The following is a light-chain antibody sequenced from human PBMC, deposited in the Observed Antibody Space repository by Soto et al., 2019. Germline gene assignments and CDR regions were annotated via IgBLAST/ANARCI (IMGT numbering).Light chain of an antibody. Sequence: DIQMTQSPSSLSASVGDRVTITCRASQSISSYLNWYQQKPGKATKLLIYAASSLQSGVPSRFSGSGSGTDFTLTISSLQPEDFATYSCQQSYSTPTTFGQGTKVEIK. CDR2: AAS. CDR3: QQSYSTPTT. J-gene: IGKJ1*01. CDR1: QSISSY. V-gene: IGKV1-39*01.